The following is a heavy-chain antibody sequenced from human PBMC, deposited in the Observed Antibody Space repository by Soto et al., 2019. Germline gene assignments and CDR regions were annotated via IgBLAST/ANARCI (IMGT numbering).Heavy chain of an antibody. CDR3: ARVLLGYCSGGSCYSLGYFGWFDP. CDR2: ISSSSSTI. Sequence: GGSLRLSCAASGFTFSSYSMNWVRQAPGKGLEWVSYISSSSSTIYYADSVKGRFTISRDNAKNSLYLQMNSLRAEDTAVYYCARVLLGYCSGGSCYSLGYFGWFDPWGQGTLVTVSS. J-gene: IGHJ5*02. V-gene: IGHV3-48*01. CDR1: GFTFSSYS. D-gene: IGHD2-15*01.